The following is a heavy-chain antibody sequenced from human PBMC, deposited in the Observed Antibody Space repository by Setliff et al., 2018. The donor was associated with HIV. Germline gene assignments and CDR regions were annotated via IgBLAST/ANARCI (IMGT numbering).Heavy chain of an antibody. CDR1: GGSISSYY. Sequence: SETLSLTCTVSGGSISSYYWSWIRQPPGKGLEWIGYIYTSGSTDYNPSLKSRVTMSVDTSNSHFSLKLASVTAADTAVYYCARHYYTDPFDYWGQGTLVTVSS. D-gene: IGHD3-22*01. J-gene: IGHJ4*02. CDR3: ARHYYTDPFDY. CDR2: IYTSGST. V-gene: IGHV4-4*08.